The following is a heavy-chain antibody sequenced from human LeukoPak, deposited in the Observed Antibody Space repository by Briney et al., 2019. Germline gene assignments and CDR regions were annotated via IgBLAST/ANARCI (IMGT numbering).Heavy chain of an antibody. Sequence: PSETLSLTCTVSGXSISSSSYYWGWIRQPPGKGLEWIGSIYYSGSTYYNPSLKSRVTISVDTSKNQFSLKLSSVTAADTAVYYCARQVRGTYGSGSYYGMDVWGQGTTVTVSS. CDR1: GXSISSSSYY. CDR3: ARQVRGTYGSGSYYGMDV. J-gene: IGHJ6*02. CDR2: IYYSGST. V-gene: IGHV4-39*01. D-gene: IGHD3-10*01.